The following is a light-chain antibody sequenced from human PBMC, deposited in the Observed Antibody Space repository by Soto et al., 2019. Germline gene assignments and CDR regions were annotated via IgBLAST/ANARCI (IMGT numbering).Light chain of an antibody. CDR1: SSDVGGYNY. J-gene: IGLJ1*01. CDR2: EVS. Sequence: QSALTQAASVSGSPGQSMTISCTGTSSDVGGYNYVSWYQQHPGKAPKLMIYEVSNRPSGVSNRFSGSKSGNTAPLTISGLQAEDEADYYCTSYTSSITYVFGTGTKVTVL. V-gene: IGLV2-14*01. CDR3: TSYTSSITYV.